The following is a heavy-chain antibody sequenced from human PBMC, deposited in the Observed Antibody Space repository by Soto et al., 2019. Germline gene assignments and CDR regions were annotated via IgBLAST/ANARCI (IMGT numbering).Heavy chain of an antibody. Sequence: EVQLVESGGGLVQPGGSLRLSCAASVFIFSDSWMSWVRQSPGRGLEWVTNINEDGSQQYYVASVKGRFTISRDNARQSVYLQMNSLRGEDTAVYFCVRGRSTENPWGQGTVVTVSS. CDR2: INEDGSQQ. V-gene: IGHV3-7*03. J-gene: IGHJ5*02. CDR3: VRGRSTENP. CDR1: VFIFSDSW.